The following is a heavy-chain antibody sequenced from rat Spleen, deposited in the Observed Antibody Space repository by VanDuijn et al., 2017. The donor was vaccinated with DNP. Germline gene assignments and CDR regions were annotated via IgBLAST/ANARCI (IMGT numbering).Heavy chain of an antibody. V-gene: IGHV3-1*01. CDR1: GYSITRNY. Sequence: EVQLQESGPGLVKPSQSLSLTCSVTGYSITRNYWGWIRKFPGNKMEWIGHISYSGNTSYNPSLKSRISITRDTSKNLFFLHLDSVTTEDTATYYCARWVWYFDYWGQGIIVTVSS. CDR3: ARWVWYFDY. CDR2: ISYSGNT. J-gene: IGHJ2*01.